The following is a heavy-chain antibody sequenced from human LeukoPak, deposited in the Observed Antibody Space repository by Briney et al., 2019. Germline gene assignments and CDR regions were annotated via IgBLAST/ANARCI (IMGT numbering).Heavy chain of an antibody. CDR3: ARVLQYCSGGSCYSGVVRAFDI. CDR2: FSPNSGGT. D-gene: IGHD2-15*01. J-gene: IGHJ3*02. CDR1: GYTFTGYY. V-gene: IGHV1-2*02. Sequence: GASVKVFCKASGYTFTGYYMHWVRQAPGQGLEWMGWFSPNSGGTNYAQKFQGRVTMTRDTSISTAYMELSRLRSDDTAVYYCARVLQYCSGGSCYSGVVRAFDIWGQGTMVTVSS.